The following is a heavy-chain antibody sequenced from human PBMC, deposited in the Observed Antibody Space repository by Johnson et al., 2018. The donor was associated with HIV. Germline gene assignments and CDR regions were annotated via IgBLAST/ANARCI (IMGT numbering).Heavy chain of an antibody. CDR1: GFTFSSNY. J-gene: IGHJ3*02. CDR3: ARVGVSGYDLAAFDI. Sequence: VQLVESGGGLVQPGGSLRLSCAASGFTFSSNYMSWVRQAPGKGLEWVSLIYSGGRTYYAASVKGRFTISRDNSKNTLYLQMNTLRAEDTAVYFCARVGVSGYDLAAFDIWGQGTMVTVSA. CDR2: IYSGGRT. V-gene: IGHV3-66*01. D-gene: IGHD5-12*01.